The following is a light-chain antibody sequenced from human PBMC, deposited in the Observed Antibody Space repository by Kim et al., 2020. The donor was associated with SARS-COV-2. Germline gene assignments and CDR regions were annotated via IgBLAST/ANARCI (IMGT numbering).Light chain of an antibody. V-gene: IGLV1-44*01. CDR3: AAWDDSLNAQVV. CDR1: RSNIVSNS. Sequence: QSVTISCSGSRSNIVSNSVSWYQQLPGTAPKLFIYSDNQRPSGVPGRFSGSKSGTSASLAISGLQSEDEADYYCAAWDDSLNAQVVFGGGTQLTVL. J-gene: IGLJ2*01. CDR2: SDN.